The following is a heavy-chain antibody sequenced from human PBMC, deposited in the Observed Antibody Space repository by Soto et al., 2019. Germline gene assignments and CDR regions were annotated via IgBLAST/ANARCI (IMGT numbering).Heavy chain of an antibody. CDR2: ISYDGSNK. Sequence: PGGSLRLSCAASGFTFSSYGMPWVRQAPGKGLEWVAVISYDGSNKYYADSVTGRFTMSRDNSKNPLYLQMNSLRAEDTAVYYCAKDRLPYYDILTGPGPYWGQGTLVTVPQ. CDR1: GFTFSSYG. CDR3: AKDRLPYYDILTGPGPY. V-gene: IGHV3-30*18. D-gene: IGHD3-9*01. J-gene: IGHJ4*02.